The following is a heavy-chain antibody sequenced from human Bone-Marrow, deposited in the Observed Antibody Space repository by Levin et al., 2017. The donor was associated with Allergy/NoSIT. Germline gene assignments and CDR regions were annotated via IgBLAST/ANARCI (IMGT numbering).Heavy chain of an antibody. CDR2: AYHTGST. CDR1: GGSITRSNW. D-gene: IGHD2-8*01. CDR3: AGGNGWYVS. J-gene: IGHJ5*01. V-gene: IGHV4-4*02. Sequence: PSETLSLTCAVSGGSITRSNWWSWVRQTPGKGLEWIGEAYHTGSTKFNPSLNSRVSISVDKSNNEFSLRLNSVTAADTAVYYCAGGNGWYVSWGQGTLVIVSS.